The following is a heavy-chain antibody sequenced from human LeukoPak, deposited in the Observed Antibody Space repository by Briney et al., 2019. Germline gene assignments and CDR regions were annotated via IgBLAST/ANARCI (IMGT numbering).Heavy chain of an antibody. CDR1: GGSISSYC. CDR3: ARDFWSGHLRWFDP. D-gene: IGHD3-3*01. CDR2: IYYSGST. Sequence: TSETLSLTCTVSGGSISSYCWSWIRQPPGKGLEWIGYIYYSGSTNYNPSLKSRVTISVDTSKNQFSLKLSSVTAADTAVYYCARDFWSGHLRWFDPWGQGTLVTVSS. J-gene: IGHJ5*02. V-gene: IGHV4-59*01.